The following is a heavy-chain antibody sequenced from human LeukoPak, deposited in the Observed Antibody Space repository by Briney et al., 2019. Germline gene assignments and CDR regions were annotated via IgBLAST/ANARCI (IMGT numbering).Heavy chain of an antibody. D-gene: IGHD2-21*02. J-gene: IGHJ4*02. CDR2: IIPIFGTA. Sequence: ASVKVSCKASGGTFISYAISWVRQAPGQGLEWMGGIIPIFGTANYAQKFQGRVTITADESTSTAYMELSSLRSEDTAVYYCARVRGVVTADMAQVFDYWGQGTLVTVSS. CDR3: ARVRGVVTADMAQVFDY. V-gene: IGHV1-69*01. CDR1: GGTFISYA.